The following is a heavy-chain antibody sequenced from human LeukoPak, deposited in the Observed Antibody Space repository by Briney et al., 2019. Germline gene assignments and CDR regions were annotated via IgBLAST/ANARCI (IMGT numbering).Heavy chain of an antibody. V-gene: IGHV3-30*02. J-gene: IGHJ4*02. CDR3: AAVIDY. Sequence: GGSLRLFCAASGFTFSNYGMHWVRQAPGKGLEWVAFIRYDGSNKYYADSVKGRFAISRDNSKNTLYLQMNNLRAEDTAVYYCAAVIDYWGQGTLVTVSS. CDR1: GFTFSNYG. CDR2: IRYDGSNK.